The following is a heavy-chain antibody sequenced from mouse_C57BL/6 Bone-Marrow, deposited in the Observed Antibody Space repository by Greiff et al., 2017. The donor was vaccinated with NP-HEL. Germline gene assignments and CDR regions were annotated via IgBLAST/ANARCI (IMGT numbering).Heavy chain of an antibody. D-gene: IGHD2-1*01. Sequence: QVTLKVSGPGILQSSQTLSLTCSFSGFSLSTSGMGVSWIRQPSGKGLEWLAHIYWDDDKRYNPSLKSRLTISKDTSRNQVFLKIASVDTADTATYSCARRAGRYGNYEGYFDVWGTGTTVTVSS. V-gene: IGHV8-12*01. J-gene: IGHJ1*03. CDR3: ARRAGRYGNYEGYFDV. CDR1: GFSLSTSGMG. CDR2: IYWDDDK.